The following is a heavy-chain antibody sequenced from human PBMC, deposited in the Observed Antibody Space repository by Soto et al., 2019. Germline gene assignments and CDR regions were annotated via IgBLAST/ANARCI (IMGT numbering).Heavy chain of an antibody. D-gene: IGHD1-26*01. CDR2: IIPIFGTA. CDR1: GGTFSSYA. CDR3: ARDSQREWELLGYYYHGMDV. J-gene: IGHJ6*02. Sequence: QVQLVQSGAEVKKPGSSVKVSCKASGGTFSSYAISWVRQAPGQGLEWMGGIIPIFGTANYAQKFQGRVTITADESTSTAYMELSSLRSEDTAVYYCARDSQREWELLGYYYHGMDVWGQGTTVTVSS. V-gene: IGHV1-69*12.